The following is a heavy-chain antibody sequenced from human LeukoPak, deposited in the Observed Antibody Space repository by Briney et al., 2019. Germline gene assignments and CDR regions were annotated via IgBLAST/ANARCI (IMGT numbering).Heavy chain of an antibody. CDR3: AKVYGDWEYFDY. V-gene: IGHV3-23*01. CDR2: IRGGGTSE. Sequence: GGSLRLSCTASGFTFSAYAMMWVRQAPGKGPEWVSAIRGGGTSEFYADSVKGRFRISRDNSKDTLFLQMNSLRAEDTAVYYCAKVYGDWEYFDYWGQGTLVTVSS. CDR1: GFTFSAYA. J-gene: IGHJ4*02. D-gene: IGHD4-17*01.